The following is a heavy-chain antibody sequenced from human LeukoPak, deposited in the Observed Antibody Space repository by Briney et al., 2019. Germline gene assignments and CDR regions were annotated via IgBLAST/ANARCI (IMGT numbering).Heavy chain of an antibody. CDR1: GFTFSIYE. V-gene: IGHV4-34*01. Sequence: GSLRLSCAAYGFTFSIYEMNWVRQAPGKGLEWIGEIYHSGSTNYNPSLKSRVTISADTSQNQFSLKLSSVTAADTAVYYCASRKLGNDYWGQGTLVTVSS. J-gene: IGHJ4*02. CDR3: ASRKLGNDY. D-gene: IGHD7-27*01. CDR2: IYHSGST.